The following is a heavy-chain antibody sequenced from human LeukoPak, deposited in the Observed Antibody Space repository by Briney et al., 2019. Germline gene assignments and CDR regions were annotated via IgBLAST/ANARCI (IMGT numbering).Heavy chain of an antibody. CDR1: GYSFTIYW. V-gene: IGHV5-51*01. CDR3: ARHPAPRYYYYGMDV. D-gene: IGHD2-15*01. Sequence: GESLKISCKGSGYSFTIYWIGWVRQMPGKGLEWMGIIYPGDSDTRYSPSFQGQVTISADKSISTAYLQWSSLKASDTAMYYCARHPAPRYYYYGMDVWGQGTTVTVSS. CDR2: IYPGDSDT. J-gene: IGHJ6*02.